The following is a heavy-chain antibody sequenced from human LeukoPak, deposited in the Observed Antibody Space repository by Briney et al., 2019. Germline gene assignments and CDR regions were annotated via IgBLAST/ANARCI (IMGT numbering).Heavy chain of an antibody. D-gene: IGHD6-19*01. Sequence: ASVKVSCTASGGTFSKYAVSWVRQAPRQGLELKGGFIPIFGPANYAQKFQGRLTITADEPTSTAYMELSSLRSEDTAVYYCARAGEVYNSGSYLEYWGQGTLVTVSS. V-gene: IGHV1-69*13. CDR1: GGTFSKYA. CDR3: ARAGEVYNSGSYLEY. CDR2: FIPIFGPA. J-gene: IGHJ4*02.